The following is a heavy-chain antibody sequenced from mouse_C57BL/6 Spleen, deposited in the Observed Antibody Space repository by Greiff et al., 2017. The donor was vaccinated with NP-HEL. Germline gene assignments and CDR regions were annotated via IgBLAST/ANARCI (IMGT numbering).Heavy chain of an antibody. CDR3: ARRGYGNSSFAY. Sequence: QVQLKQPGAELVMPGASVKLSCKASGYTFTSYWMHWVKQRPGQGLEWIGEIDPSDSYTNYNQKFKGKSTLTVDKSSSTAYMQLGSLTSEDSAVYYCARRGYGNSSFAYWGQGTLVTVSA. CDR2: IDPSDSYT. CDR1: GYTFTSYW. V-gene: IGHV1-69*01. D-gene: IGHD2-10*02. J-gene: IGHJ3*01.